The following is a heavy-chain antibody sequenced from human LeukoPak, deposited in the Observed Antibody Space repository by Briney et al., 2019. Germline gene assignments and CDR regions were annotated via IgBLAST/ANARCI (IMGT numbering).Heavy chain of an antibody. D-gene: IGHD3-22*01. V-gene: IGHV4-61*01. CDR3: ARDRYYYDSGSYFYFDL. CDR2: IYYSGST. CDR1: GGSVSSGSNY. J-gene: IGHJ2*01. Sequence: SETLSLTCTVSGGSVSSGSNYWSWIRQSPGKGLEGIGYIYYSGSTNYTPSLKSRVTISVDTSKNQFSLKLTSVTAADTAVYYCARDRYYYDSGSYFYFDLWGRGTLVTVSS.